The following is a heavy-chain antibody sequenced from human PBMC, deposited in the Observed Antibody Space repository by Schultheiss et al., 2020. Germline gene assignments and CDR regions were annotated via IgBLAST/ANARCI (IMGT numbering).Heavy chain of an antibody. J-gene: IGHJ4*02. CDR2: ISYDGSNK. V-gene: IGHV3-30*18. D-gene: IGHD5-24*01. Sequence: GGSLRLSCAASGFTFSSYGMHWVRQAPGKGLEWVAVISYDGSNKYYADSVKGRFTISRDNSKNTLYLQMNSLRAEDTAVYYCAKSASRDGYNTFDYWGQGTLVTFSS. CDR3: AKSASRDGYNTFDY. CDR1: GFTFSSYG.